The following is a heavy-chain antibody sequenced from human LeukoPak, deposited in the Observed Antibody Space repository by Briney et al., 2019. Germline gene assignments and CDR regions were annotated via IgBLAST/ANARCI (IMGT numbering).Heavy chain of an antibody. CDR3: ARVSGSYYMDV. CDR1: GFTFSSYD. Sequence: GGSLRLSCAASGFTFSSYDMHWVRQATGKGLEWVSAIGTAGDTYYPGSVKGRFTISRDNAKNSLYLQMNSLRAEDTAVYYCARVSGSYYMDVWGKGTTVTVSS. J-gene: IGHJ6*03. V-gene: IGHV3-13*01. D-gene: IGHD3-10*01. CDR2: IGTAGDT.